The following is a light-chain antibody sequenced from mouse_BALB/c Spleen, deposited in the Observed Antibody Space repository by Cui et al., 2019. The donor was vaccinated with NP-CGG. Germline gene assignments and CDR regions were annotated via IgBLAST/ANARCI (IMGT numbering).Light chain of an antibody. CDR2: GTN. Sequence: QAVVTQDSALTASPDDTVTLTCRSSTGAVTTSNYANWVQEKPGHLFTGLIGGTNNRAPGVPARFSGSLIGDKAALTITGAQTEDEAIYFCALWYSNHWVFGGGTKLTVL. CDR1: TGAVTTSNY. J-gene: IGLJ1*01. V-gene: IGLV1*01. CDR3: ALWYSNHWV.